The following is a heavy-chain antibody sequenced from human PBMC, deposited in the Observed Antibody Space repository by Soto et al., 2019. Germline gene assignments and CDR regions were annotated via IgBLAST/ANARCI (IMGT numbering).Heavy chain of an antibody. V-gene: IGHV4-31*03. CDR3: AREPIGSGYDLSSDAFDI. J-gene: IGHJ3*02. Sequence: SETLSLTCTVSGGSISSGGYYWSWIRQHPGKGLEWTGYIYYSGSTYYNPSLKSRVTISVDTSKNQFSLKLSSVTAADTAVYYCAREPIGSGYDLSSDAFDIWGQGTMVTVSS. CDR1: GGSISSGGYY. CDR2: IYYSGST. D-gene: IGHD5-12*01.